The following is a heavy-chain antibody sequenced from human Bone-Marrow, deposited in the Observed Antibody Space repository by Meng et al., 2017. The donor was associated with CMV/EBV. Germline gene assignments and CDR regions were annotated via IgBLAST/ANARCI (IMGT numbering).Heavy chain of an antibody. CDR1: GYTFTGYY. CDR2: INPNSGGT. V-gene: IGHV1-2*02. Sequence: GESLKISCKASGYTFTGYYMHWVRQAPGQGLEWMGWINPNSGGTNYAQKFQGRVTMTRDTSISTAYMELSRLRSEDTAVYYCARDKLTTYYDFWSGYPRYYYGMDVWGQGTTVTVSS. J-gene: IGHJ6*02. D-gene: IGHD3-3*01. CDR3: ARDKLTTYYDFWSGYPRYYYGMDV.